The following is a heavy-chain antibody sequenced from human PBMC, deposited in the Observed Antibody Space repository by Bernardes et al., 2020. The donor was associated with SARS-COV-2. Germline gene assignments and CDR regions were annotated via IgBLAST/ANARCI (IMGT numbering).Heavy chain of an antibody. Sequence: SLTCAVSGGSITDYNWSWIRQSPGEGLEWIGEVNESGSTAYNPSLESRVTISVDTSKNLFSLKVTPVTAADTAVYYCARGGSPRWGSTSCYSCDSGYWFHPWGQGTLVTVSS. J-gene: IGHJ5*02. D-gene: IGHD2-2*01. CDR1: GGSITDYN. CDR3: ARGGSPRWGSTSCYSCDSGYWFHP. V-gene: IGHV4-34*01. CDR2: VNESGST.